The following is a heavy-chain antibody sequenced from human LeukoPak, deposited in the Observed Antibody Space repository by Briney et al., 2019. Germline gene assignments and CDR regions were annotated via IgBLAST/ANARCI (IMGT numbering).Heavy chain of an antibody. CDR2: ISSYNGNT. Sequence: ASVKVSCKASGYMFNAYGISWVRQAPGQGLEWMGWISSYNGNTNYPQKFQGRVTVTTDTSTTTAYMELTSLTSDDTAMYHCAREVILNAAYCSDCNSGQFFDHWGQGTLVTVSS. J-gene: IGHJ4*02. D-gene: IGHD2-15*01. V-gene: IGHV1-18*04. CDR1: GYMFNAYG. CDR3: AREVILNAAYCSDCNSGQFFDH.